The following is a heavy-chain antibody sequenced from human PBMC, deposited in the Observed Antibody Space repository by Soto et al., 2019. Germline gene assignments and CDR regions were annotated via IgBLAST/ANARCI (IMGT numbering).Heavy chain of an antibody. Sequence: SETLSLTCTVSGGSISSSSYYWGWIRQPPGKGLEWIGSIYYSGSTYYNPSLKSRVTISVDTSKNQFSLKLSSVTAADTAVYYCARDNGHYDFWIDYWGQGTLVTVSS. D-gene: IGHD3-3*01. CDR3: ARDNGHYDFWIDY. CDR2: IYYSGST. J-gene: IGHJ4*02. CDR1: GGSISSSSYY. V-gene: IGHV4-39*07.